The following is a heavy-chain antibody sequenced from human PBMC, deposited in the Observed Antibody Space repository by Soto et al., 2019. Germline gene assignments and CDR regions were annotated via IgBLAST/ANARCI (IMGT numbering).Heavy chain of an antibody. CDR3: VRQGFGRLHGLVDV. Sequence: SETLSLTCTVSDDSSSNYKWSWIRQPPGRRLEWIGYIDSNGGTSYNPSLQSRVTISIDTSTKQFFLKLSSVTAADTAVYYCVRQGFGRLHGLVDVWGQGTTVTV. CDR2: IDSNGGT. J-gene: IGHJ6*02. D-gene: IGHD3-10*01. CDR1: DDSSSNYK. V-gene: IGHV4-59*08.